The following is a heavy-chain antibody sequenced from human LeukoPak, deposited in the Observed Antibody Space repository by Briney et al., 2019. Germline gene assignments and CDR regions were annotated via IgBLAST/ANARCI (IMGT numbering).Heavy chain of an antibody. CDR2: VYYGGST. D-gene: IGHD4-17*01. Sequence: SETLSLTCAVSGASINDFYWTWIRQPPGKGLEWIGYVYYGGSTYYNPSLKSRVTISVDTSKNQFSLKLSSVTAADTAVYYCARVRKSGDSLTTAYFDYWGQGTLVTVSS. J-gene: IGHJ4*02. CDR3: ARVRKSGDSLTTAYFDY. CDR1: GASINDFY. V-gene: IGHV4-59*12.